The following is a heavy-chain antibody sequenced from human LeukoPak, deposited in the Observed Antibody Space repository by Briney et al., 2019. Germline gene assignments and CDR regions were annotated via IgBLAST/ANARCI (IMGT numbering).Heavy chain of an antibody. CDR1: GGSISSYY. CDR3: ARYNPTRWLQFDY. D-gene: IGHD5-24*01. V-gene: IGHV4-59*01. Sequence: PSETLSLTCTVSGGSISSYYWSWIRQPPGKGLEWIGYIYYSGSTNYNPSLKSRVTISVDTSKNQFSLKLSSVTAADTAVYYCARYNPTRWLQFDYWGQGTLVTVSS. J-gene: IGHJ4*02. CDR2: IYYSGST.